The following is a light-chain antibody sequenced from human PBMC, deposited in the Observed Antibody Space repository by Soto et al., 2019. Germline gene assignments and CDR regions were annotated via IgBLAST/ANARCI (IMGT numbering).Light chain of an antibody. CDR2: DAS. Sequence: DIQLTQSPSTLSAYVGDRVNITCRASQSISDWLAWYQQKAGKAPELLISDASTLATGVPSRFSGSGSGTEFTLTISSLQTDDSATDFCQEYKTYAFGPGTKVDI. CDR3: QEYKTYA. CDR1: QSISDW. J-gene: IGKJ2*01. V-gene: IGKV1-5*01.